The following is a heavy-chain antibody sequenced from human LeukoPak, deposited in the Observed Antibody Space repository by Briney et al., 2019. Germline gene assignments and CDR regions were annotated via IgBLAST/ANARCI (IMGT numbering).Heavy chain of an antibody. V-gene: IGHV4-30-4*08. J-gene: IGHJ6*03. CDR3: ARYTPSSSGWFGSGDYYYMDV. CDR1: GGSISSGDYY. CDR2: IYYSGST. D-gene: IGHD6-19*01. Sequence: SQTLSLTCTVSGGSISSGDYYWSWIRQPPGKGLEWIGYIYYSGSTNYNPSLKSRVTISVDTSKNQFSLKLSSVTAADTAVYYCARYTPSSSGWFGSGDYYYMDVWGKGTTVTVSS.